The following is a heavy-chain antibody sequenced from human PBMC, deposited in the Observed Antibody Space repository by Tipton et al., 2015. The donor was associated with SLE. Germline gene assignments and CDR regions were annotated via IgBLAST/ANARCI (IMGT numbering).Heavy chain of an antibody. J-gene: IGHJ4*02. V-gene: IGHV3-53*04. D-gene: IGHD4-11*01. CDR2: FYSGDSI. CDR3: ARRGAGRRLQRFDY. Sequence: SLRLSCAASGFSVSSNYMSWVRQAPGKGLEWVSGFYSGDSIYYGDSAKGRFTTFRHNSNNTLYLQMHGLRIEDTAVYYCARRGAGRRLQRFDYWGQGTVVTVSS. CDR1: GFSVSSNY.